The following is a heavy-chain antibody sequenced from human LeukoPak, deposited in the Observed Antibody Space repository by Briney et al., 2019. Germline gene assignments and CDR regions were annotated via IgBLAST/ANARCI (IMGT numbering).Heavy chain of an antibody. V-gene: IGHV4-39*07. CDR1: GGSISSSSYY. CDR3: ARANRYDLYFDY. Sequence: PSETLSLTCTVSGGSISSSSYYWGWIRQPPGKGLEWIGRIYTSGSTNYNPSLKSRVTISGDTSKNQISLKLSSVTAADTAVYYCARANRYDLYFDYWGQGTLVTVSS. CDR2: IYTSGST. D-gene: IGHD5-12*01. J-gene: IGHJ4*02.